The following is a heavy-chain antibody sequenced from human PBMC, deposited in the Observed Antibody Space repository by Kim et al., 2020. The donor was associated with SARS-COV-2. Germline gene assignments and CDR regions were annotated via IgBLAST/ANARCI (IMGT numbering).Heavy chain of an antibody. D-gene: IGHD2-2*01. CDR1: GFTFSQYW. V-gene: IGHV3-7*03. J-gene: IGHJ4*02. CDR3: ARRQPAANFDH. Sequence: GGSLRLSCAASGFTFSQYWMSWVRQAPGKGLEWVANIKPDGSEENYVDYVKGRFTISRDNAKNSLYLQMNSLRAEDTAVYYCARRQPAANFDHWGQGTLVPVSS. CDR2: IKPDGSEE.